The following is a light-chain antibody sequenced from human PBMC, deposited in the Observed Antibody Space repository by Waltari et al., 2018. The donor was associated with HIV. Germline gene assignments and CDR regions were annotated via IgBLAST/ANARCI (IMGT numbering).Light chain of an antibody. Sequence: SYELTQPPSASVSPGQTARINCSGAALTQPSASWYQQKTGQAPVLVIYKDSERTSGIPERFSGSSSGTTVTLTISGVQAEDEADYYCQSADSSGTYVFGTGTKVTVL. V-gene: IGLV3-25*03. J-gene: IGLJ1*01. CDR3: QSADSSGTYV. CDR2: KDS. CDR1: ALTQPS.